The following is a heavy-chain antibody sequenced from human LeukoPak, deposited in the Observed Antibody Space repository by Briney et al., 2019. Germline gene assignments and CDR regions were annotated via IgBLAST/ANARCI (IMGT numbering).Heavy chain of an antibody. D-gene: IGHD3-3*01. CDR3: ARAGVDSSGYYYQGFDY. CDR1: GFAFSTYG. Sequence: GGSLRLSCAASGFAFSTYGMSWVRQAPGKGLEWISYITSNGNSVYYAASVKGRFTISRDNAKNSLYLQVNSLTAEDAAVYYCARAGVDSSGYYYQGFDYWGQGTQVTVSS. J-gene: IGHJ4*02. CDR2: ITSNGNSV. V-gene: IGHV3-48*04.